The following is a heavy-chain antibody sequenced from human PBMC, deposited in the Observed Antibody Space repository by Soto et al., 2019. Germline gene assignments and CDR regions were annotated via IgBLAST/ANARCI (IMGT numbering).Heavy chain of an antibody. J-gene: IGHJ4*02. CDR3: ARDSYYYDSSGYGSIGFDY. D-gene: IGHD3-22*01. V-gene: IGHV3-33*01. CDR2: IWYDGSNK. CDR1: GFTFSSYG. Sequence: VQLVESGGGVVQPGRSLRLSCAASGFTFSSYGMHWVRQAPGKGLEWVAVIWYDGSNKYYADSVKGRFTISRDNSKNTLYLQMNSLRAEDTAVYYCARDSYYYDSSGYGSIGFDYWGQGTLVTVSS.